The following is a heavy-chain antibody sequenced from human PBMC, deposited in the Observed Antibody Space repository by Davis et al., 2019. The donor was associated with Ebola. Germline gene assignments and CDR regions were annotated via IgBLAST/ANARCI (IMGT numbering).Heavy chain of an antibody. D-gene: IGHD4-23*01. J-gene: IGHJ4*02. CDR1: GFTFSSNS. Sequence: GESLKISCAASGFTFSSNSMNWVRQAPGKGLEWVSRINPDGGRTGYADSVRGRFTISRDNAKNTLYLQMNSLRDEDTAVYYCARFAAVEDWGQGTLVTVSS. CDR3: ARFAAVED. CDR2: INPDGGRT. V-gene: IGHV3-74*01.